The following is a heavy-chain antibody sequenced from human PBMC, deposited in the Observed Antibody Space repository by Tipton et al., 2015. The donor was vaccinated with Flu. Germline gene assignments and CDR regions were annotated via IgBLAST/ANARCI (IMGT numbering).Heavy chain of an antibody. J-gene: IGHJ4*02. CDR1: GGSISSSSYY. CDR2: IYYSGST. V-gene: IGHV4-39*07. Sequence: TLSLTCTVSGGSISSSSYYWGWIRQPPGKGLEWIGSIYYSGSTYYNPSLKSRVTISVDTSKNQFSLKLSSVTAADTAVYYCTRVGGYYDSSGYQSYWGQGTPVTVSS. D-gene: IGHD3-22*01. CDR3: TRVGGYYDSSGYQSY.